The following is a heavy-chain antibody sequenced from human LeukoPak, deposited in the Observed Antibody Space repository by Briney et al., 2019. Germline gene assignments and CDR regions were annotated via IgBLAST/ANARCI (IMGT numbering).Heavy chain of an antibody. V-gene: IGHV1-2*04. CDR1: GYTFTGYY. CDR2: INPNSGGT. D-gene: IGHD3-22*01. CDR3: ARDDSSGYPGFY. J-gene: IGHJ4*02. Sequence: GASVKVSCKASGYTFTGYYMHWVRQAPGQGLEWMGWINPNSGGTNYAQKFQGWVTMTRDTSISTAYMELSRLRSDDTAVYYCARDDSSGYPGFYWGQGTLVTVSS.